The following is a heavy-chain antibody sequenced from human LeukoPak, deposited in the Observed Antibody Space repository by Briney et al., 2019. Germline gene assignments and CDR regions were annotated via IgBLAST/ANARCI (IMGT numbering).Heavy chain of an antibody. CDR1: GFSLGTRGVG. Sequence: ESGPTLVNPTQTLTLTCTFSGFSLGTRGVGVAWIRQPPGKALEWLSLIYWDDDKRYSPSLKSRLTITKDTSKNQVVLTMTNMDPVDTATYYCAHFKQQLVYFEYWSLGTLVTVSS. CDR3: AHFKQQLVYFEY. J-gene: IGHJ4*02. CDR2: IYWDDDK. D-gene: IGHD6-13*01. V-gene: IGHV2-5*02.